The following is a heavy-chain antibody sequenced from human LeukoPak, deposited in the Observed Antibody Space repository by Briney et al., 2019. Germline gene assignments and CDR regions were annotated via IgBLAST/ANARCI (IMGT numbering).Heavy chain of an antibody. CDR2: INYSGST. CDR3: ARDFAYYDSSGYDSWFDP. D-gene: IGHD3-22*01. Sequence: TSETLSLTCTVSGGSISSYYWSWIRQPPGKGLEWIGYINYSGSTNYNPSLKSRVTISVDTSKNQFSLKLSSVTAADRAVYYCARDFAYYDSSGYDSWFDPWGQGTLVTVSS. J-gene: IGHJ5*02. V-gene: IGHV4-59*01. CDR1: GGSISSYY.